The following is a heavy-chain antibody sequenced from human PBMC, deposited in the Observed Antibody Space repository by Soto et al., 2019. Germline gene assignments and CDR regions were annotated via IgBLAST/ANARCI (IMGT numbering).Heavy chain of an antibody. V-gene: IGHV2-70*11. Sequence: SGPTLVNPTQTLTLTCTFSGFSLSTSGMCVSWIRQPPGKALEWLARIDWDDDKYYSTSLKTRLTISKDTSKNQVVLTMTNMDPVDTATYYCARLPAVYYYYGMDVWGQGTTVTVS. CDR3: ARLPAVYYYYGMDV. CDR1: GFSLSTSGMC. J-gene: IGHJ6*02. CDR2: IDWDDDK.